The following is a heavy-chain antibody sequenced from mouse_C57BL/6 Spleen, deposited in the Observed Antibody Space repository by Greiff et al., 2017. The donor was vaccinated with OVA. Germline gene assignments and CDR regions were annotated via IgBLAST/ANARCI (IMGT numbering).Heavy chain of an antibody. V-gene: IGHV1-42*01. J-gene: IGHJ4*01. CDR3: ARGDWDHYAMDY. CDR2: LNPSNGGT. Sequence: VQLQQSGPELVKPGASVTISCKASGYSFPGYYMNWVKQSPEKSLEWIGELNPSNGGTTYNQKFKAKATLTVDKSSSTAYMQLKSLTSEYSAVYYCARGDWDHYAMDYWGQGTSVTVSS. D-gene: IGHD4-1*01. CDR1: GYSFPGYY.